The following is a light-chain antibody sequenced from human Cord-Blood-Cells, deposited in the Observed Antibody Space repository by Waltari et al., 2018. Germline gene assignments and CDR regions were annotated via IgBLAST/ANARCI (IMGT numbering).Light chain of an antibody. J-gene: IGKJ1*01. CDR1: QGISSY. CDR2: AAS. Sequence: DIQMTQSPSSLSASVGDRVTIPCRASQGISSYLNWYQQEPGKAPKLLIYAASSLQSGVPSTFSGSGSGTDFTLTISSLQPEDFATYYCQQSYSTPRTFGQGTQVDIK. CDR3: QQSYSTPRT. V-gene: IGKV1-39*01.